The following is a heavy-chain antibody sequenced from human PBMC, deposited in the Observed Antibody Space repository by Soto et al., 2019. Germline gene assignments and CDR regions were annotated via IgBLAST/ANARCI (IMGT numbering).Heavy chain of an antibody. CDR2: ISAYNGNT. D-gene: IGHD3-3*01. CDR1: GYTFTSYG. V-gene: IGHV1-18*01. Sequence: GASVKVSCKASGYTFTSYGISWVRQAPGQGLEWMGWISAYNGNTNYAQKLQGRVTMTTDTSTSTAYMELRSLRSDDTAVYYCARSGYDFWSGHHYDYWGQGTLVTVSS. J-gene: IGHJ4*02. CDR3: ARSGYDFWSGHHYDY.